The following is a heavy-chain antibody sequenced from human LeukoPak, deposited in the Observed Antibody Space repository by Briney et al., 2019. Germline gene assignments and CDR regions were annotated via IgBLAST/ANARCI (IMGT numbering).Heavy chain of an antibody. Sequence: ASVKVSCKASGGTFSSYAISWVRQAPGQGLEWMGGIIPIFGTANYAQKFQGRVTITADESTSTAYMELSSLRTEDTALYYCVLQRLSAAFDYWGQGTLVTVSS. CDR2: IIPIFGTA. CDR1: GGTFSSYA. D-gene: IGHD6-13*01. CDR3: VLQRLSAAFDY. V-gene: IGHV1-69*13. J-gene: IGHJ4*02.